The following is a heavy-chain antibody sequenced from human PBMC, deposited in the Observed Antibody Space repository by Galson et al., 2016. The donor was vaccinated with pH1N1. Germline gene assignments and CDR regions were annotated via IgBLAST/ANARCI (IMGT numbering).Heavy chain of an antibody. Sequence: SVKVSCKASGGTFGSYGINWVRQAPGQGVEWMGGIIPIFNTAKYARNFQGRVTITADESTTTAYMELSSLRSEDTAVYYCAREDYYDTDLSDWYFDLWGRGTLLTVSS. V-gene: IGHV1-69*13. CDR3: AREDYYDTDLSDWYFDL. CDR2: IIPIFNTA. J-gene: IGHJ2*01. CDR1: GGTFGSYG. D-gene: IGHD3-22*01.